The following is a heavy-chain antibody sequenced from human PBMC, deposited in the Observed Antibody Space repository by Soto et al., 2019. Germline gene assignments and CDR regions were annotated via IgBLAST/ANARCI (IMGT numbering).Heavy chain of an antibody. Sequence: SETLSLTCAVSGGSISSGGYYWSWIRQHPGKGLEWIGYIYYSGSTYYNPSLKSRVTISVDTSKNQFSLELSSVTAADTAVYYCATYGSGTYKPTTFDYWGQGTLVTVSS. J-gene: IGHJ4*02. CDR3: ATYGSGTYKPTTFDY. V-gene: IGHV4-31*11. CDR1: GGSISSGGYY. D-gene: IGHD3-10*01. CDR2: IYYSGST.